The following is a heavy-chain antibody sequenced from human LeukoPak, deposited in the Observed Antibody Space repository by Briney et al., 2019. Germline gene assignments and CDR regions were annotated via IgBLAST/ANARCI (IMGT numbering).Heavy chain of an antibody. V-gene: IGHV1-18*01. CDR2: ISAYNGNT. CDR3: ARDPSSTSWRGAFDI. D-gene: IGHD2-2*01. CDR1: GYTFTSYG. J-gene: IGHJ3*02. Sequence: ASVKVSCKASGYTFTSYGISWVRQAPGQGLEWMGRISAYNGNTNYAQKLQGRVTMTTDTSTSTAYMELRSLRSDDTAVYYCARDPSSTSWRGAFDIWGQGTMVTVSS.